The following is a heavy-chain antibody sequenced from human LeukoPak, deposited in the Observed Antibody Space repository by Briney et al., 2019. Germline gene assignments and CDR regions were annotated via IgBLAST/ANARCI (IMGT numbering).Heavy chain of an antibody. CDR1: GGSISSGDYY. CDR2: IYYSGST. CDR3: ARCTSTSCYNFDY. V-gene: IGHV4-30-4*01. D-gene: IGHD2-2*02. J-gene: IGHJ4*02. Sequence: SETLSLTCAVSGGSISSGDYYWSWIRQPPGKGLEWIGYIYYSGSTYYNPSLKSRVTISVDTSKNQFSLELNSVTAADTAVYYCARCTSTSCYNFDYWGQGTLVTVSS.